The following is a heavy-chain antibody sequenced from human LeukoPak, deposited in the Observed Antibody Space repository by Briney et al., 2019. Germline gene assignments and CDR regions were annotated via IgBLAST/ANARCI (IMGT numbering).Heavy chain of an antibody. V-gene: IGHV4-34*01. J-gene: IGHJ4*02. Sequence: SETLSPTCAVYGGSFSGYYWSWIRQPPGKGLEWIGEINHSGSTNYNPSLKSRVTISVDTSKNQFSLKLSSVTAADAAVYYCARAGYSYGTGYYFDYWGQGALVTVSS. D-gene: IGHD5-18*01. CDR1: GGSFSGYY. CDR2: INHSGST. CDR3: ARAGYSYGTGYYFDY.